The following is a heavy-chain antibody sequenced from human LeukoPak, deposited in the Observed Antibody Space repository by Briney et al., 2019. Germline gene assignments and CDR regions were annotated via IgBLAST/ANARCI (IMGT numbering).Heavy chain of an antibody. CDR2: ISGSVGTT. Sequence: PRGSLRLSCAASGFTFSSYGMSWVRQAPGKGLEWVSAISGSVGTTYYADSVKGRFTISRDNSKNTLYLKMNSLRAEDTAVYYCAKPGYCSSTSCYGNYYYYYMDVWGKGTTVTISS. CDR1: GFTFSSYG. CDR3: AKPGYCSSTSCYGNYYYYYMDV. V-gene: IGHV3-23*01. J-gene: IGHJ6*03. D-gene: IGHD2-2*01.